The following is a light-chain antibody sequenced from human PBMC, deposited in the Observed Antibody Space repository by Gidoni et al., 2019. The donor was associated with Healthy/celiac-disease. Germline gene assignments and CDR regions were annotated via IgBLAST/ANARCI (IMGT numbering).Light chain of an antibody. J-gene: IGKJ1*01. CDR2: DAS. CDR1: QSISSW. CDR3: QQYNSYSRT. Sequence: DIQMTQSPSTLSASVGDRVTITCRASQSISSWLAWYQQKPGKAPKLLIYDASSLESGVPSRFSGSGSVTEFTLTISSLQPYDFATYYCQQYNSYSRTFGQGTKVEIK. V-gene: IGKV1-5*01.